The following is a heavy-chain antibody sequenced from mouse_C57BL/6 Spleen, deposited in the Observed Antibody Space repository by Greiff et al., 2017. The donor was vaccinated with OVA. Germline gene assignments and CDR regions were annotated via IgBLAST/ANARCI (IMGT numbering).Heavy chain of an antibody. CDR2: ISYDGSN. CDR3: ARDGYYGSSHWYFDG. CDR1: GYSITSGYY. V-gene: IGHV3-6*01. D-gene: IGHD1-1*01. Sequence: EVQLQESGPGLVKPSQSLSLTCSVTGYSITSGYYWNWLRQFPGNKLEWMGYISYDGSNNYNPSLKNRISITRDTSKNQFFLKLNSVTTEDTATYYCARDGYYGSSHWYFDGWGTGTTVTVAS. J-gene: IGHJ1*03.